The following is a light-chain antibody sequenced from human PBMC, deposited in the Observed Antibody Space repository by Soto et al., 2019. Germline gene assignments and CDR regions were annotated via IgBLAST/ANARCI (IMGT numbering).Light chain of an antibody. V-gene: IGKV3-15*01. CDR2: DAS. CDR1: QSVNSN. J-gene: IGKJ1*01. CDR3: QQHNNWART. Sequence: IVLTQSPATLSVSPGEGATLSCRASQSVNSNLVWYQQKPGQAPRLLIYDASTRATAIPARFSGSGSGTESTLTISSLQSEDFAVYYCQQHNNWARTFGQGTKV.